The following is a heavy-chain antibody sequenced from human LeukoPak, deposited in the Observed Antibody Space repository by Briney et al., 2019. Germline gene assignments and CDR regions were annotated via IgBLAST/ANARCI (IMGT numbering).Heavy chain of an antibody. D-gene: IGHD6-6*01. V-gene: IGHV1-69*05. Sequence: SVKVSCKASGGTFSSYAISWVRQASGQGLEWMGGIIPIFGTANYAQKFQGRVTITTDESTSTAYMELSSLRSEDTAVYYCARDRSSLYGYYYYYMDVWGKGTTVTVSS. CDR2: IIPIFGTA. CDR3: ARDRSSLYGYYYYYMDV. CDR1: GGTFSSYA. J-gene: IGHJ6*03.